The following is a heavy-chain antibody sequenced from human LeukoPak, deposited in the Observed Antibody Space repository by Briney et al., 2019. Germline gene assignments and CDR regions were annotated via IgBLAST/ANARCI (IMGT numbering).Heavy chain of an antibody. CDR3: ARHGSYCFDS. CDR1: GGSFSGHY. CDR2: SDHSGST. V-gene: IGHV4-34*01. D-gene: IGHD3-10*01. Sequence: SETLSLTCAVYGGSFSGHYWSWIRQPPGKGLEWIGESDHSGSTNYNPSLKSRVTISIHTSKNQLSLRLSSVTAADTAVYYCARHGSYCFDSWGQGTLVTVSS. J-gene: IGHJ4*02.